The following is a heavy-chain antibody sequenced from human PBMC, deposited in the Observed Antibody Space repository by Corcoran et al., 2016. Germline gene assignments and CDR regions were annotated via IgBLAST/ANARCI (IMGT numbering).Heavy chain of an antibody. J-gene: IGHJ4*02. D-gene: IGHD5-12*01. CDR2: IRSKANNYAT. Sequence: EVQLVESGGGLVQPGGSLKLSCAASGFTFSDSAIHWVRQASGKGLEWVGRIRSKANNYATGYAASVKGRFTISRDDSKNTAYLQMNSLKSEDTAVYYCTSSSSTGVYALLDYWGQGTLVTVSS. V-gene: IGHV3-73*02. CDR3: TSSSSTGVYALLDY. CDR1: GFTFSDSA.